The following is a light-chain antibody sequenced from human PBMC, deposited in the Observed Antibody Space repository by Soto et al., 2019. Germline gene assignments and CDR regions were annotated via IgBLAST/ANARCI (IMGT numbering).Light chain of an antibody. CDR2: GSS. V-gene: IGKV1-27*01. Sequence: DIQMTQSPSSLSASIGDRVSITCRASQDISKYLAWYQQKPGKVPNLLIYGSSTLQSGVPSRFSGSGSGTDFTLTISSLQPEDVATYYCQKYNTAPWTFGQGTKVEIK. CDR1: QDISKY. CDR3: QKYNTAPWT. J-gene: IGKJ1*01.